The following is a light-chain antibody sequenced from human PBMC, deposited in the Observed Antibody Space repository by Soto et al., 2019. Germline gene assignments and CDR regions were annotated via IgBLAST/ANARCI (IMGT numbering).Light chain of an antibody. V-gene: IGKV3-15*01. J-gene: IGKJ1*01. CDR2: GAS. CDR1: QSVNSN. Sequence: DIVMTQSPATLSVSQGKRATLSCRASQSVNSNLAWYQQKPGQAPRLLIYGASTRATGIPARFSGSGSGTEFTLTISSLQSEDYAVYYCHQYNNWPPWTFGQGT. CDR3: HQYNNWPPWT.